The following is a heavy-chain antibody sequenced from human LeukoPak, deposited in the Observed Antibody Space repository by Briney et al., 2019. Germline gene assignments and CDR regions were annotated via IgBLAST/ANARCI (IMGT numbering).Heavy chain of an antibody. D-gene: IGHD3-10*01. CDR2: ISDDGRHA. J-gene: IGHJ4*02. CDR1: GFTFSSYG. Sequence: GGSLRLSCAASGFTFSSYGMHWVRQAPGKGLEWVAVISDDGRHAYYAESVMGRCAISRDNSKNTLYLQVDSPRAEDTAVYYCAKDAMNYYGSGSYYKGGFYFDNWGQGALVTVSS. CDR3: AKDAMNYYGSGSYYKGGFYFDN. V-gene: IGHV3-30*18.